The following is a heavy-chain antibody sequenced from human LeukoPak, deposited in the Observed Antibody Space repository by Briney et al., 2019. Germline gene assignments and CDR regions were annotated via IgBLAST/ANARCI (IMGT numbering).Heavy chain of an antibody. D-gene: IGHD3-3*01. J-gene: IGHJ6*03. CDR2: INHSGST. CDR3: ARRFTTSKYYMDV. CDR1: GGSFSGYY. V-gene: IGHV4-34*01. Sequence: SETLSLTCAVYGGSFSGYYWSWIRQPPGKGLEWIGEINHSGSTNYNPSLKSRVTISVDTSKNQFSLKLSSVTAADTAVYYCARRFTTSKYYMDVWGKGTTVTVSS.